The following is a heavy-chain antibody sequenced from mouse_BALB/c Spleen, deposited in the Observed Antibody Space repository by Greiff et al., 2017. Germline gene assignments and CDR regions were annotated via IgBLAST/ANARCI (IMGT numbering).Heavy chain of an antibody. CDR3: AGYYGSSAYWGFDV. CDR2: IHPSDSET. CDR1: GYSFTSYW. D-gene: IGHD1-1*01. V-gene: IGHV1S82*01. J-gene: IGHJ1*01. Sequence: QVQLQQPGAELVRPGASVKLSCKASGYSFTSYWMNWVKQRPGQGLEWIGMIHPSDSETRLNQKFKDKATLTVDKSSSTAYMQLSSPTSEDSAVYYGAGYYGSSAYWGFDVWGAGTTVTVSS.